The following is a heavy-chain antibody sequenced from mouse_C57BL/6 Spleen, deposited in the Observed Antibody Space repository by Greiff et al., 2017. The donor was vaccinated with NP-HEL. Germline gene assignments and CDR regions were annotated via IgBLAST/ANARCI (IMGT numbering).Heavy chain of an antibody. V-gene: IGHV1-82*01. J-gene: IGHJ3*01. D-gene: IGHD2-10*01. CDR3: ARSYYGNSPAWFAY. Sequence: VQLQQSGPELVKPGASVKISCKASGYAFSSSWMNWVKQRPGKGLEWIGRIYPGDGDTNYNGKFKGKATLTADKSSSTAYMQLSSLTSEDSAVYFCARSYYGNSPAWFAYWGQGTLVTVSA. CDR1: GYAFSSSW. CDR2: IYPGDGDT.